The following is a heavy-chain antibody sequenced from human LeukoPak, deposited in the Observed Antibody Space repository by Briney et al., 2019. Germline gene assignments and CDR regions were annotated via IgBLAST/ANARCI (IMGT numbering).Heavy chain of an antibody. J-gene: IGHJ4*02. CDR3: ARDIFDY. CDR1: GLSFSGYW. V-gene: IGHV3-7*01. Sequence: PGGSLRLSCAASGLSFSGYWISWGRQAPGKGLEWAATIKADGSEKYYVDSLQGRFTLSRDNAKHPLYLQMNSLRAEDTAVYYGARDIFDYWGQGTLVTVSS. CDR2: IKADGSEK.